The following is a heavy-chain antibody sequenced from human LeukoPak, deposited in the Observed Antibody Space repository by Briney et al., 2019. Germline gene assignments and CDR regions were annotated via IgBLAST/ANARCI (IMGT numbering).Heavy chain of an antibody. V-gene: IGHV3-30*18. CDR3: AKDYCSSSSCYGEY. CDR1: GSTFTNYG. D-gene: IGHD2-2*01. J-gene: IGHJ4*02. CDR2: ISYDGSNK. Sequence: PRRSLRLSCAASGSTFTNYGMHGVRQAPGKGLEWVAVISYDGSNKYYADSVKGRFTISRDNSKNTLYLQMNSLRAEDTAVYYCAKDYCSSSSCYGEYWGQGTLVTVSS.